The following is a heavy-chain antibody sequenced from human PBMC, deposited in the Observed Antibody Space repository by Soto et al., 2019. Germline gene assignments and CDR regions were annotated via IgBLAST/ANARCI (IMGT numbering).Heavy chain of an antibody. CDR2: TYYRSKWYN. CDR1: GDSVSSNSAA. Sequence: SQTLSLTCAISGDSVSSNSAAWNWIRQSPSRGLEWLGRTYYRSKWYNDYAVSVKSRITINPDTSKNQFSLQLNSVTPEATAVYYCARTLFDWGYVANDLVSRYFDLWGRGTLVTVSS. J-gene: IGHJ2*01. D-gene: IGHD7-27*01. V-gene: IGHV6-1*01. CDR3: ARTLFDWGYVANDLVSRYFDL.